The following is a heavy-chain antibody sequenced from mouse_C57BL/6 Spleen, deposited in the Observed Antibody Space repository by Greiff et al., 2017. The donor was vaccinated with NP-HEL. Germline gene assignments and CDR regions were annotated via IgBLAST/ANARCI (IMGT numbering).Heavy chain of an antibody. CDR3: ARTDGSHYAMDY. CDR1: GYTFTDYN. V-gene: IGHV1-18*01. Sequence: VQLQQSGPELVKPGASVKIPCKASGYTFTDYNMDWVKQSHGKSLEWIGDINPNNGGTIYNQKFKGKATLTVDKSSSTAYMELRSLTSEDTAVYYCARTDGSHYAMDYWGQGTSVTVSS. CDR2: INPNNGGT. D-gene: IGHD1-1*01. J-gene: IGHJ4*01.